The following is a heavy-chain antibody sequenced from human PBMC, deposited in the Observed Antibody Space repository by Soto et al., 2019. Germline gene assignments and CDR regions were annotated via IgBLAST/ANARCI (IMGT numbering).Heavy chain of an antibody. CDR2: MNPNSGNT. Sequence: GASVKVSCKASGYTFTSYDINWVRQATGQGLEWMGWMNPNSGNTGYAQKFQGRVTMTRNTSISTAYMELSSLRSEDTAVYYCARSGCCTNGVPYYYGMDVWGQGITVTVSS. V-gene: IGHV1-8*01. J-gene: IGHJ6*02. CDR3: ARSGCCTNGVPYYYGMDV. CDR1: GYTFTSYD. D-gene: IGHD2-8*01.